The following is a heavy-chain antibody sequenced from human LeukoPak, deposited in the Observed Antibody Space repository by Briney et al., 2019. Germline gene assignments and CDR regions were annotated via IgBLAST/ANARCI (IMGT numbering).Heavy chain of an antibody. CDR2: IKQDGSEK. CDR3: ARDKIVGATHFDY. V-gene: IGHV3-7*01. CDR1: GFTFTTYW. Sequence: GGSLRLSCAASGFTFTTYWMSWVRQAPGKGLEWVANIKQDGSEKYYVDSVKGRFTISRDNAKNSLYLQMNSLRAEDTAVYYCARDKIVGATHFDYWGQGTLVTVSS. D-gene: IGHD1-26*01. J-gene: IGHJ4*02.